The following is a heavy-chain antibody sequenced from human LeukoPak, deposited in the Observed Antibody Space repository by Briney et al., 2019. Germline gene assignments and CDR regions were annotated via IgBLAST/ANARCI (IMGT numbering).Heavy chain of an antibody. CDR2: ISSSSSYI. CDR1: GFTFSSYS. J-gene: IGHJ4*02. D-gene: IGHD6-19*01. Sequence: GGSPRLSCAASGFTFSSYSMNWVRQAPGKGLEWVSSISSSSSYIYYADSVKGRFTISRDNAKNSLYLQMNSLRAEDTAVYYCARVGSGWTIDYWGQGTLVTVSS. CDR3: ARVGSGWTIDY. V-gene: IGHV3-21*01.